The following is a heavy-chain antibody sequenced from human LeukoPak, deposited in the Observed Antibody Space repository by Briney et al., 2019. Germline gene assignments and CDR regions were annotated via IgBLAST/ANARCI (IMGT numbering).Heavy chain of an antibody. V-gene: IGHV4-34*01. J-gene: IGHJ6*03. Sequence: SETLSLTCAVYGGSFSGYYWSWIRQPPGKGLEWIGEINHSGSTNYNPSLKSRVTISVDTSKNQFSLKLSSVTAADTAVYYCARARATHYYYYYMDVWGKGTTVTVSS. CDR1: GGSFSGYY. CDR3: ARARATHYYYYYMDV. D-gene: IGHD1-26*01. CDR2: INHSGST.